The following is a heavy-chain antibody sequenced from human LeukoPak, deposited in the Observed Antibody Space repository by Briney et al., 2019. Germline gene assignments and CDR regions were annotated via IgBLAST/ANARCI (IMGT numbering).Heavy chain of an antibody. CDR1: GGSLSSGHYY. Sequence: PSETLSLTCTVSGGSLSSGHYYWGWIRHPPGKGLEWIGTLYYSGTTYYNPSLESRVTISEDSSKNQFSLTLRSVTAADTAVYYCARQISDYYYYYIDVWGKGTTVTVSS. D-gene: IGHD3-3*01. V-gene: IGHV4-39*01. J-gene: IGHJ6*03. CDR2: LYYSGTT. CDR3: ARQISDYYYYYIDV.